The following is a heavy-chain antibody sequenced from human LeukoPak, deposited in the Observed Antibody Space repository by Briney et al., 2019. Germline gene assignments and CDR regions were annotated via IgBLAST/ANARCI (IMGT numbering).Heavy chain of an antibody. J-gene: IGHJ4*02. CDR1: GFTFNNYA. V-gene: IGHV3-23*01. CDR2: VSASGDTT. D-gene: IGHD1-26*01. CDR3: ATHDVFVGYFDY. Sequence: GGSLRLSCAASGFTFNNYAMSWVRQAPGKGLEWVSAVSASGDTTDYAESVKGRFTISRDNSKHTVYLQMHSLSADDTATYYCATHDVFVGYFDYWGQGTLVTVSS.